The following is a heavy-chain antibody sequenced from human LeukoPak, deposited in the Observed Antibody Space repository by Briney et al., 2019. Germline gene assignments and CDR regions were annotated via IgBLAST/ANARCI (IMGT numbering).Heavy chain of an antibody. CDR1: GFSVNDKY. Sequence: GGSLRLSCAVSGFSVNDKYMSWVRQAPGKGPQWVSVMFPDGRTYYADSVKGRFTISRDLARNTLLLQMHSLRADDTAVHYCARTNPVYGDYDYWGQGTLVTVSS. J-gene: IGHJ4*02. D-gene: IGHD4-17*01. CDR3: ARTNPVYGDYDY. V-gene: IGHV3-53*01. CDR2: MFPDGRT.